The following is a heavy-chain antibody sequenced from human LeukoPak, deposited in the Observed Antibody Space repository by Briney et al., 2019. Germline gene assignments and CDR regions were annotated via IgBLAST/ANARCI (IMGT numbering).Heavy chain of an antibody. Sequence: SETLSLTCSVSGGSISSNYWSWVRQPAGKGLEWIGRIYSSGSTNYNPSLNSRVTMSVDTSNNQFSLRLTSVTAADTAVYYCARGTTAAAGIFDCWGQGTLVTVSS. D-gene: IGHD6-13*01. CDR1: GGSISSNY. CDR3: ARGTTAAAGIFDC. V-gene: IGHV4-4*07. CDR2: IYSSGST. J-gene: IGHJ4*02.